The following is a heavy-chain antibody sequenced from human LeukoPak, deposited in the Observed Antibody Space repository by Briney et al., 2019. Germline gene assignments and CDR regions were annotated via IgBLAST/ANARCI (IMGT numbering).Heavy chain of an antibody. Sequence: PGGSLRLSCSASGFTFSRYAMHWVRQAPGKGLEYVSAISSNGGSTYYADSVKGRFTISRDNSKNTLYLQMSSLRAEDTAVYYCVKDGIVVVPAAMQGSYYYYGMDVWGQGTTVTVSS. D-gene: IGHD2-2*01. CDR3: VKDGIVVVPAAMQGSYYYYGMDV. CDR2: ISSNGGST. CDR1: GFTFSRYA. V-gene: IGHV3-64D*09. J-gene: IGHJ6*02.